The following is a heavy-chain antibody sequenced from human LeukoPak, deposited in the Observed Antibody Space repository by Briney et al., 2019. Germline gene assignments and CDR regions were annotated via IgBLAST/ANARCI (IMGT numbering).Heavy chain of an antibody. CDR2: IIPIFGTA. CDR3: ANSKDTAMAHYNWFDP. J-gene: IGHJ5*02. Sequence: SVKVSCKASGYTFTSYGISWARQAPGQGLEWMGGIIPIFGTANYAQKFQGRVTITADESTSTAYMELSSLRSEDTAVYYCANSKDTAMAHYNWFDPWGQGTLVTVSS. D-gene: IGHD5-18*01. V-gene: IGHV1-69*13. CDR1: GYTFTSYG.